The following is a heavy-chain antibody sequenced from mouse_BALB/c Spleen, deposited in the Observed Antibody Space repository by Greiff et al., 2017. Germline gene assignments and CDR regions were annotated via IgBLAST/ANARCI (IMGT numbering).Heavy chain of an antibody. CDR3: ARYYYGSSPYYYAMDY. J-gene: IGHJ4*01. Sequence: QVQLQQSGAELVRPGSSVKISCKASGYAFSSYWMNWVKQRPGQGLEWIGQIYPGDGDTNYNGKFKGKATLTADKSSSTAYMQLSSLTSEDSAVYFCARYYYGSSPYYYAMDYWGQGTSVTVSS. V-gene: IGHV1-80*01. CDR1: GYAFSSYW. D-gene: IGHD1-1*01. CDR2: IYPGDGDT.